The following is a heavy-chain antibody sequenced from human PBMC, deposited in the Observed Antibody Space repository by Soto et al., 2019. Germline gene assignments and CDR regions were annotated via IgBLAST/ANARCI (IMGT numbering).Heavy chain of an antibody. CDR2: MYHSGST. D-gene: IGHD4-4*01. V-gene: IGHV4-59*08. J-gene: IGHJ6*02. CDR3: ARHTGGSTYHYVFSYGMDV. Sequence: PSETLSLTCTVSGVSISLYHWSWIRQPPGKGLEWIGYMYHSGSTNYNPSLKSRVAISGDTSKNPLSLKLNSVTAADTALYYCARHTGGSTYHYVFSYGMDVWGQGTTVTVSS. CDR1: GVSISLYH.